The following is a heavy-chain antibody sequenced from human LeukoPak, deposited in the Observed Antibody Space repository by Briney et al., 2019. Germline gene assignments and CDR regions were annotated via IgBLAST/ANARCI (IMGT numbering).Heavy chain of an antibody. Sequence: PSETLSLTCAISGGSINNYYWSWIRQPPGKGLEWIGYIYYSGTTNYSPSLNSRVNISLDTAKNQFSLRLSSVTAADTAVYYCARQTAKNVDTARFDSWGQGTLVTVSS. CDR3: ARQTAKNVDTARFDS. CDR2: IYYSGTT. CDR1: GGSINNYY. V-gene: IGHV4-59*08. D-gene: IGHD5-18*01. J-gene: IGHJ4*02.